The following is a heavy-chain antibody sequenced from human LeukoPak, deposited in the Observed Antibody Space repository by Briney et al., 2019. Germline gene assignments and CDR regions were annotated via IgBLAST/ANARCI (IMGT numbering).Heavy chain of an antibody. J-gene: IGHJ4*02. CDR1: GFTFSDYG. D-gene: IGHD1-1*01. V-gene: IGHV3-33*01. Sequence: PGGSLRLSCAASGFTFSDYGMHWVRQAPGKGLEWVALIWSDGNTKYYADSVKGRFTISRDNSENTLYLQLNNLRAEDTAVYYCARDRLEAEEADDYIDYWGQGTLVSVSS. CDR2: IWSDGNTK. CDR3: ARDRLEAEEADDYIDY.